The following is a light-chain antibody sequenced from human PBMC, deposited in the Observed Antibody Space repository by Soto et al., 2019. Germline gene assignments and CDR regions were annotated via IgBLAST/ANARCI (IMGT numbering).Light chain of an antibody. V-gene: IGKV3D-20*02. CDR3: QQRQTWPLS. Sequence: EIVLTQSPGTLSLSPGERATLSCRASQDVDSNFLAWYQQRPGQAPRLLIYGSSRRATGIPDRFSGSGSGTNFTLTISSLEPEDFAVYYCQQRQTWPLSFGPGTRVDIK. J-gene: IGKJ3*01. CDR1: QDVDSNF. CDR2: GSS.